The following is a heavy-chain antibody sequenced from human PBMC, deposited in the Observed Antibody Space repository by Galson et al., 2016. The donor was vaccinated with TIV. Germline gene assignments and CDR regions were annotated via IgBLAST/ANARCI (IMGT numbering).Heavy chain of an antibody. J-gene: IGHJ6*02. CDR1: TFKISDNY. V-gene: IGHV3-66*02. CDR2: ISSGGTT. Sequence: SLRLSCAASTFKISDNYMTWVRQAPGKGLEWVSIISSGGTTHYATSVRGRFTISRDTDKNTVYLQMNNLRAEETAVYYCARERRRCGNECYRYYYFGMDVWGQGATVTVSS. D-gene: IGHD2-21*01. CDR3: ARERRRCGNECYRYYYFGMDV.